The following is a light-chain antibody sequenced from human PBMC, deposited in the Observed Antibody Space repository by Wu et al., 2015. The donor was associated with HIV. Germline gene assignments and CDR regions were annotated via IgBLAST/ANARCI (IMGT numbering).Light chain of an antibody. CDR1: QDIRSD. CDR2: AAS. J-gene: IGKJ1*01. CDR3: HHYTSDSQT. Sequence: AIQMTQSPSSLSASVGDGVTITCRASQDIRSDLGWYQQKPGKAPKLLIYAASSLQSAVPSRFSGSGSGTDFTLTISSLQSEDSATYYCHHYTSDSQTFGQGTKV. V-gene: IGKV1-6*01.